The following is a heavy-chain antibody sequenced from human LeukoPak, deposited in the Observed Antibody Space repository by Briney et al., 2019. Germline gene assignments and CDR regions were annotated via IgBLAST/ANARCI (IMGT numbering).Heavy chain of an antibody. V-gene: IGHV1-18*01. CDR1: GYTFTNHG. D-gene: IGHD3-22*01. CDR2: ISAYSTNT. Sequence: ASVKVSCKASGYTFTNHGISWVRQAPGQGLEWMGWISAYSTNTNYAQKFQGRVTMTTDTSTSTAYMELRSLRSDDTAVYYCARVPDYYDTSGYYSWGRGTLVTVSS. J-gene: IGHJ4*02. CDR3: ARVPDYYDTSGYYS.